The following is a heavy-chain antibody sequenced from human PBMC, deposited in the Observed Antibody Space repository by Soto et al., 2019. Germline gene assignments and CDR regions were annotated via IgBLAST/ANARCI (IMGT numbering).Heavy chain of an antibody. CDR3: ARGVFGQPDS. V-gene: IGHV3-53*04. D-gene: IGHD3-10*02. Sequence: EVQLVESGGGMVQPGGSLRLSCVASGISIKSNYMNWVRQAPGKGLEWVSIMYSGGSTYYADSVKGRFTISRHNSKDTLYLHMNSLRIEDTATYYCARGVFGQPDSWGQGTLVIVSS. J-gene: IGHJ4*02. CDR2: MYSGGST. CDR1: GISIKSNY.